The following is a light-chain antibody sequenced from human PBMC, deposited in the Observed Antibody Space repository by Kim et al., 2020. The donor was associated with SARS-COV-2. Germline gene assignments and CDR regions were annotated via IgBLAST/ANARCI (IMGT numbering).Light chain of an antibody. CDR2: GKN. CDR3: NSRDSSGNHVV. CDR1: SLRSNY. V-gene: IGLV3-19*01. J-gene: IGLJ2*01. Sequence: ALGQTVRITCQGDSLRSNYASWYQQKPGQAPVLVIYGKNNRPSGIPDRFSGSSSGNTASLTITGAQAEDEADYYCNSRDSSGNHVVFGGGTQLTAL.